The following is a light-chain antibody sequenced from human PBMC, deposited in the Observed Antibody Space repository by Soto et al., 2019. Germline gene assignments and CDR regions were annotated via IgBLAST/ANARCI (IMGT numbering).Light chain of an antibody. J-gene: IGKJ3*01. CDR3: QQYDNLPPLFT. Sequence: DIQMTQSPSSLSASVGDRVTITCQASQDISNYLNWYQQKPGKAPKLLIYDASNLETGVPSRFSGSGSGTDFNFTIRSLQPEDIATYYCQQYDNLPPLFTFGPGTKVYIK. CDR1: QDISNY. V-gene: IGKV1-33*01. CDR2: DAS.